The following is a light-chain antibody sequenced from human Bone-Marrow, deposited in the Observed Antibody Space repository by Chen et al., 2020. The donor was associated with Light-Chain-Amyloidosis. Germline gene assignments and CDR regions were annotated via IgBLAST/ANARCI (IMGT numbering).Light chain of an antibody. V-gene: IGLV1-40*01. CDR2: ATA. CDR1: SSNIGAGYD. Sequence: QSELTQPPSVTGAPGLRVAIPCTGSSSNIGAGYDVPWYQQLPGTAPNLLIYATASRPSGVPDRFSGSKSGTSASLSITRLQAEDEAHYYCQSYDSSLSACVFGGGTKLTVL. J-gene: IGLJ2*01. CDR3: QSYDSSLSACV.